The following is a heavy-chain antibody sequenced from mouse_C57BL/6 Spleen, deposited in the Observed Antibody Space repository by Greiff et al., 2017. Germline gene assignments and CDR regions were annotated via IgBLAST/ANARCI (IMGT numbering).Heavy chain of an antibody. D-gene: IGHD1-1*01. CDR2: ISSGGSYT. Sequence: EVQGVESGGDIVKPGGSLKLSCAASGFTFSSYGMSWVRQTPDKRLEWVATISSGGSYTYYPDSVKGRFTISRDNAKNTLYLQMSSPKSEDTAMYYCARHDYYGSPYYFDYWGQGTTLTVSS. V-gene: IGHV5-6*01. CDR3: ARHDYYGSPYYFDY. J-gene: IGHJ2*01. CDR1: GFTFSSYG.